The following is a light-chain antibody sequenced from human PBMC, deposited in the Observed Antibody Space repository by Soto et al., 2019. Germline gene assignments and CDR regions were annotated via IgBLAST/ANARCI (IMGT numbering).Light chain of an antibody. CDR1: QGVSSN. Sequence: EIVMTQSPATLSVSPGERATLSCRASQGVSSNLAWYQQKPGQAPRLLIYGASTRATGIPARFSGSGSGTEFIITISSLQSEDFAVYYCQQYHKWPLTFGGGTKVDIK. CDR3: QQYHKWPLT. CDR2: GAS. V-gene: IGKV3-15*01. J-gene: IGKJ4*01.